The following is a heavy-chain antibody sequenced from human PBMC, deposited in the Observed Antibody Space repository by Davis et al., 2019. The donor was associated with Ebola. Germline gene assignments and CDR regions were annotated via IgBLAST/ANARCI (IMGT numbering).Heavy chain of an antibody. Sequence: ASVKVSCKASGYTFTNYAMNWVRQAPGQGLEWMGWISAYNGNTNYAQTLQGRVTMTTDTSTRTAYLELRSLRSDDTAAYYCARDLGLTGTSRGWFDPWGQGTLVTVSS. CDR1: GYTFTNYA. CDR2: ISAYNGNT. J-gene: IGHJ5*02. D-gene: IGHD1-7*01. V-gene: IGHV1-18*01. CDR3: ARDLGLTGTSRGWFDP.